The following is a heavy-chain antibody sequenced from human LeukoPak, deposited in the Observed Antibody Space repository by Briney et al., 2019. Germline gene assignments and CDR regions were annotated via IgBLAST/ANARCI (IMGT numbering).Heavy chain of an antibody. CDR2: ISNDGSHD. D-gene: IGHD3-10*01. J-gene: IGHJ4*02. CDR3: AREATYFFASGSFQGYYFDH. CDR1: GFTISNYA. V-gene: IGHV3-30*04. Sequence: GGSLRLSCAASGFTISNYAIHWVRQAPGTGLEWVAIISNDGSHDSYADSVKGRFTDSRDISKNTLSLQMTSLSAEDTAVYYCAREATYFFASGSFQGYYFDHWGQGTPVTVSS.